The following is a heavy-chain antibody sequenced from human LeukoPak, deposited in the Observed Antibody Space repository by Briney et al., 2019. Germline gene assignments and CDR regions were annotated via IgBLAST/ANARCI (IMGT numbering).Heavy chain of an antibody. J-gene: IGHJ4*02. CDR2: MNPNSGNT. D-gene: IGHD1-26*01. Sequence: GASVKVSCKASGYTFTSYDINWVRQATGQGLEWMGWMNPNSGNTGYAQKFQGRVTMTRDTSISTACMELSRLRSDDTAVYYCASGSYSKEDGVYWGQGTLVTVSS. V-gene: IGHV1-8*01. CDR3: ASGSYSKEDGVY. CDR1: GYTFTSYD.